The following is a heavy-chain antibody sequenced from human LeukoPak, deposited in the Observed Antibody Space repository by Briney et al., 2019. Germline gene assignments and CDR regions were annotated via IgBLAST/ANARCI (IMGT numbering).Heavy chain of an antibody. Sequence: GGSLRLSCAASGFTFSSYSMNWVRQAPGKGLEWVSSISSSSSYIYYADSVKGRFTISRDNAKNSLYLQMNSLRAEDAAVYYCARVTEAPYYFDYWGQGTLVTVSS. J-gene: IGHJ4*02. V-gene: IGHV3-21*01. CDR1: GFTFSSYS. CDR2: ISSSSSYI. CDR3: ARVTEAPYYFDY.